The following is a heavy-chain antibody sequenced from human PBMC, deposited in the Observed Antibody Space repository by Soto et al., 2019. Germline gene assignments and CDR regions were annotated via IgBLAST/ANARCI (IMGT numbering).Heavy chain of an antibody. J-gene: IGHJ6*03. CDR1: GGSISSYY. CDR2: IYYSGST. V-gene: IGHV4-59*08. Sequence: PSETLSLTCTVSGGSISSYYWSWIRQPPGKGLEWIGYIYYSGSTNYNPSLKSRVTMSVDTSKNHFSLKLSSVTAADTAVDYCAIFRGENSMDGWGKGTTVTGSS. D-gene: IGHD3-10*01. CDR3: AIFRGENSMDG.